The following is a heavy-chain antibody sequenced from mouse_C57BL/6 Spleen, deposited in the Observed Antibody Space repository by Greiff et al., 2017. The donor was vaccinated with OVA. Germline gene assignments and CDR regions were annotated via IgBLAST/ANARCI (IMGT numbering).Heavy chain of an antibody. J-gene: IGHJ4*01. CDR2: IYPGDGDT. V-gene: IGHV1-82*01. CDR1: GYAFSSSW. D-gene: IGHD2-1*01. CDR3: AREGNHEGAMDY. Sequence: QVQLQQSGPELVKPGASVKISCKASGYAFSSSWMNWVKQRPGKGLEWIGRIYPGDGDTNYNGKFKGKATLTADKSSSTAYMQLSSLTSEDSAVYFCAREGNHEGAMDYWGQGTSVTVSS.